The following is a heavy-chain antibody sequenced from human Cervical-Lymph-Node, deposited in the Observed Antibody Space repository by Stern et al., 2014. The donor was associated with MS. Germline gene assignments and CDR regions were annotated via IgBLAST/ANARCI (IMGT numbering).Heavy chain of an antibody. J-gene: IGHJ5*02. CDR1: GDTPTTYY. D-gene: IGHD1-1*01. Sequence: QVQLVQSGAEVKKPGASAKISCQASGDTPTTYYIHWVRQAPGQGLEWMGLISPSGGGTTYAHRFQGRITMTRDTSTRTVFVEMTGLRSDDTAMYYCTMVDIGWNDWFGPWGQGTLVTVSS. CDR2: ISPSGGGT. CDR3: TMVDIGWNDWFGP. V-gene: IGHV1-46*01.